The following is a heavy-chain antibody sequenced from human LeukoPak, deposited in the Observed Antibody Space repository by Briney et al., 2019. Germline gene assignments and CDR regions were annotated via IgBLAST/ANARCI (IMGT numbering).Heavy chain of an antibody. CDR1: GYSITIGYY. J-gene: IGHJ5*02. D-gene: IGHD3-16*01. CDR3: ARDGGTRLGFDP. V-gene: IGHV4-38-2*02. Sequence: SETLSLTCSVGGYSITIGYYWGWIRQAPGKGLEWIGSVHHSGSTNYNPSLKSRVTISVDTFMNRFSLKLSSVTAADTGVYYCARDGGTRLGFDPWGQGTLVTVSS. CDR2: VHHSGST.